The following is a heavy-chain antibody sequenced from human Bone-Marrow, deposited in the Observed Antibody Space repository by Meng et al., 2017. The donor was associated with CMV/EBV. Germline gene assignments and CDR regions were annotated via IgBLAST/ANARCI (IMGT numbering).Heavy chain of an antibody. CDR2: IIPIFGTA. Sequence: SVKVSCKASGGTFSSYAISWVRQAPGQGLEWMGGIIPIFGTANYAQKFQGRVTITTDESTSTAYMELSSLRSEDTAVYYCARVFWSGRPYYGMDVWGQGTTVTVSS. V-gene: IGHV1-69*05. J-gene: IGHJ6*02. CDR3: ARVFWSGRPYYGMDV. D-gene: IGHD3-3*01. CDR1: GGTFSSYA.